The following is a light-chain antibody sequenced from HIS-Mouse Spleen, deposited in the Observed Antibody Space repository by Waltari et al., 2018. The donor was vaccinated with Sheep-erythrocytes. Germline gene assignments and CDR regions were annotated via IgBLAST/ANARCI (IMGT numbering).Light chain of an antibody. CDR2: EGS. J-gene: IGLJ3*02. V-gene: IGLV2-23*01. CDR3: CSYAGSSTPWV. Sequence: QSALTQPASVSGSPGQSITISCTGTSSDVGWYNLLSWYQQHPGKAPKLMIYEGSKRPSGVSNRFSGSKSGNTASLTISGLQAEDEADYYCCSYAGSSTPWVFGGGTKLTVL. CDR1: SSDVGWYNL.